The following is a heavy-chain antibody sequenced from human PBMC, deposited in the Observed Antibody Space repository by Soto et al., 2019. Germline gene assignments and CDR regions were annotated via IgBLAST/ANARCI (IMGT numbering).Heavy chain of an antibody. D-gene: IGHD4-17*01. CDR3: ARGRRGGRTQLRALVSFDY. CDR1: GGSFSGYY. J-gene: IGHJ4*02. CDR2: INHSGST. Sequence: QVQLQQWGAGLLKPSETLSLTCAVYGGSFSGYYWSWIRQPPGKGLEWIGEINHSGSTNYNPSLKSRVTISVDTSKNQFSLKLSSVTAADTAVYYCARGRRGGRTQLRALVSFDYWGQGTLVTVSS. V-gene: IGHV4-34*01.